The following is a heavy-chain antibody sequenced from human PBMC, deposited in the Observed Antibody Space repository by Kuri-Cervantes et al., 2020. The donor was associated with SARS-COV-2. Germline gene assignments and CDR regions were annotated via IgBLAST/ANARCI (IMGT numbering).Heavy chain of an antibody. CDR2: INHSGST. CDR1: GGSISSYY. J-gene: IGHJ6*02. V-gene: IGHV4-34*01. D-gene: IGHD3-10*01. Sequence: SETLSLTCIVSGGSISSYYWSWIRQPPGKGLEWIGEINHSGSTNYNPSLKSRVTISVDTSKNQFSLKLSSVTAADTAVYYCAREWFGENYYYYYGMDVWGQGTTVTVSS. CDR3: AREWFGENYYYYYGMDV.